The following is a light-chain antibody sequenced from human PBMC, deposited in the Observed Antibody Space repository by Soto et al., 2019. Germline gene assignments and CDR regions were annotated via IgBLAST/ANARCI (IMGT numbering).Light chain of an antibody. CDR2: GAS. CDR3: QQYGSSLLLT. Sequence: EIVLTQSPGTLSLSPGERATLSCRASQSVSSSYLAWYQQKPGQAPRLLIYGASSRATGIPDRFSGSGSGTDVTLTISRLEPEDFAVYYCQQYGSSLLLTFGGGTKVEIK. CDR1: QSVSSSY. J-gene: IGKJ4*01. V-gene: IGKV3-20*01.